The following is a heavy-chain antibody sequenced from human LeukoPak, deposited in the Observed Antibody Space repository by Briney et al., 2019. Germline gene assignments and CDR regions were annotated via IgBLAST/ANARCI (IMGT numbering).Heavy chain of an antibody. CDR3: ARGQEQQLFYFDY. CDR1: GFSVSSVYY. Sequence: SETLSLTCTVSGFSVSSVYYWSWIRQPPGKGLEWIGEINHSGSTNYNPSLKSRVTISVDTSKNQFSLKLSSVTAADTAVYYCARGQEQQLFYFDYWGQGTLVTVSS. CDR2: INHSGST. J-gene: IGHJ4*02. V-gene: IGHV4-34*01. D-gene: IGHD6-13*01.